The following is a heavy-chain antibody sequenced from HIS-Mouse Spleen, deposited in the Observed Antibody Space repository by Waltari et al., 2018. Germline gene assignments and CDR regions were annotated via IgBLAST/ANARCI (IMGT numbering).Heavy chain of an antibody. V-gene: IGHV4-39*07. CDR2: IYYSGST. Sequence: QLQLQESGPGLVKPSETLSLTCPVSGGSITSSSYSLGGIRQPPGKGRAWSGSIYYSGSTYYNPSLKSRVTISVDTSKNQFSLKLSSVTAADTAVYYCAREIPYSSSWYDWYFDLWGRGTLVTVSS. CDR1: GGSITSSSYS. J-gene: IGHJ2*01. CDR3: AREIPYSSSWYDWYFDL. D-gene: IGHD6-13*01.